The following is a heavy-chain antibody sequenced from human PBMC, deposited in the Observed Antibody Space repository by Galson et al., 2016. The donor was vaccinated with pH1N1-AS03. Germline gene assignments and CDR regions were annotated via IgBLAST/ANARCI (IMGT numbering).Heavy chain of an antibody. CDR1: GGTLSSYT. CDR2: INPMVGLA. Sequence: SVKVPCKASGGTLSSYTINWVRQAPGQGLEWMGRINPMVGLADYAQKLQDRVTITADKSTSTVYMELGSLRSEDTAVYYCARVSGEDGRGGYKGVSAMDAWGQGTTVTVSS. CDR3: ARVSGEDGRGGYKGVSAMDA. J-gene: IGHJ6*02. V-gene: IGHV1-69*02. D-gene: IGHD5-24*01.